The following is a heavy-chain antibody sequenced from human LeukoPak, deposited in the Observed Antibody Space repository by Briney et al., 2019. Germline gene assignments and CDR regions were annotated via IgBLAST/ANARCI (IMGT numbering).Heavy chain of an antibody. D-gene: IGHD4-11*01. CDR1: GGSISSGGYY. V-gene: IGHV4-31*03. J-gene: IGHJ4*02. CDR3: ARLYSNYGAY. Sequence: PSETLSLTCTVSGGSISSGGYYWSWIRQHPGKGLEWIGYIYYSGSTYYNPSLKSRVTISVDTSKNQFSLELSSVTAADTAVYYCARLYSNYGAYWGQGTLVTVSS. CDR2: IYYSGST.